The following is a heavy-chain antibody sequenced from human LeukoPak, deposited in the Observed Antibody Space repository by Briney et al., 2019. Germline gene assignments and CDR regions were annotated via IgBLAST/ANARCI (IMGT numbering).Heavy chain of an antibody. V-gene: IGHV3-21*04. D-gene: IGHD2-21*02. Sequence: PGGSLRLSCTASGFTFSDYSVNWVRQAPGKGLEWVSCITGTSDIYYSDSVKGRFTSSRDNAKNSLYLQMNSLRDEATAFYYCAKGRGCISGNCYSLVFNYWGQGTLVTVSS. CDR3: AKGRGCISGNCYSLVFNY. J-gene: IGHJ4*02. CDR1: GFTFSDYS. CDR2: ITGTSDI.